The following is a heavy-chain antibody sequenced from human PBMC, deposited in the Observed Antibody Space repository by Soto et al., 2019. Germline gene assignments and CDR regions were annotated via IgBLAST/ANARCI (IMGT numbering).Heavy chain of an antibody. J-gene: IGHJ4*02. D-gene: IGHD3-10*01. CDR1: GFTFSTYA. CDR2: ISGSGSSR. CDR3: AKELLRLGESLERYFDY. V-gene: IGHV3-23*01. Sequence: GASLRLSCAASGFTFSTYAMSWVRQAPGKGLEWVSAISGSGSSRYYADSAKGRFTISRDNSKNTLFLQLNSLRAEDTAVYYCAKELLRLGESLERYFDYWGQGTLVTVSS.